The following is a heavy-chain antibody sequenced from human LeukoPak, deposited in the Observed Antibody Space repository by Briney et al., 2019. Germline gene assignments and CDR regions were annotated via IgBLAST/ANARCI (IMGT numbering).Heavy chain of an antibody. Sequence: GGSLRLSCAASGFTFSSYGMHWVRQAPGKGLEWVAVISYDGSNKYYADSVKGRFTISRDNSKNTLYLQMNSLRAEDTAVYYCASLIVATVAPDYWGQGTLVTVSS. J-gene: IGHJ4*02. CDR2: ISYDGSNK. D-gene: IGHD5-12*01. V-gene: IGHV3-30*03. CDR3: ASLIVATVAPDY. CDR1: GFTFSSYG.